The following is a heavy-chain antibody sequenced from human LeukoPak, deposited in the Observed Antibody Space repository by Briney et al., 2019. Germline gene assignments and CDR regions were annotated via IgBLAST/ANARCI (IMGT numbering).Heavy chain of an antibody. CDR1: GFSFTGYY. CDR2: KNPNSSST. D-gene: IGHD3-3*01. V-gene: IGHV1-2*02. Sequence: ASVKLSXKASGFSFTGYYIHWVRQAPRQGVEWMGWKNPNSSSTNYAQTFQGRVTITRDRSISTAYVELSRLRSDDTAVYYGGRAKYEFWSVTPDCDFDYWGPGTLVTVSS. J-gene: IGHJ4*02. CDR3: GRAKYEFWSVTPDCDFDY.